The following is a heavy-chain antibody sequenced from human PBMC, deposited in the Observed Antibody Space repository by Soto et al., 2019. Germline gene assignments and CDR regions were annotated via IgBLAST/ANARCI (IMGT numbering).Heavy chain of an antibody. J-gene: IGHJ6*02. CDR2: INAGNGNT. D-gene: IGHD6-19*01. CDR3: ASSSVAGSYYYYGMDV. Sequence: QVQLVQSGAEEKKPGASVKVSCKASGYTFTSYAMHWVRQAPGQRLEWMGWINAGNGNTKYSQKFQGRVTITRDTSASTAYMELSSLRSEDTAVYYCASSSVAGSYYYYGMDVWSQGTTVTVSS. V-gene: IGHV1-3*05. CDR1: GYTFTSYA.